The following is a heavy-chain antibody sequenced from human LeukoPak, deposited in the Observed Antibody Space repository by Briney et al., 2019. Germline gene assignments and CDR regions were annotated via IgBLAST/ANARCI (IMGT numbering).Heavy chain of an antibody. CDR3: AKGDSSGYYTSVDY. V-gene: IGHV3-7*03. J-gene: IGHJ4*02. Sequence: GGSLRLSCAASGFTFSSYWMSWVRQAPGKGLEWVANIKQDGSEKYYVDSVKGRFTISRDNAKNSLYLQMNSLRAEDTALYHCAKGDSSGYYTSVDYWGQGTLVTVSS. CDR1: GFTFSSYW. D-gene: IGHD3-22*01. CDR2: IKQDGSEK.